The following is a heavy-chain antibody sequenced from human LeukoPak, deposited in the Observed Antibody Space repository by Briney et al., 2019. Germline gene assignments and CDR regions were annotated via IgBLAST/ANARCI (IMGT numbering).Heavy chain of an antibody. V-gene: IGHV4-31*03. CDR1: GGSISSGGYY. D-gene: IGHD6-13*01. CDR2: IYYSGST. CDR3: AASVSIAAAGIFDY. Sequence: SETLSLTCTVSGGSISSGGYYWSWIRQHPGKGLEWIGYIYYSGSTYYNPSLKSRVTISVDTSKNQFSLKLSSVTAADTAVYYCAASVSIAAAGIFDYWGQGTLVTVSS. J-gene: IGHJ4*02.